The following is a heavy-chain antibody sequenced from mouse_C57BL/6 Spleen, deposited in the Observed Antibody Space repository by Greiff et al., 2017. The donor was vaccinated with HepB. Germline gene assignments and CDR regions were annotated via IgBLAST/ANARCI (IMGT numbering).Heavy chain of an antibody. J-gene: IGHJ2*01. CDR3: ARGGVTTPFDY. Sequence: QVHVKQSGAELVRPGTSVKMSCKASGYTFTNYWIGWAKQRPGHGLEWIGDIYPGGGYTNYNEKFKGKATLTADKSSSTAYMQFSSLTSEDSAIYYCARGGVTTPFDYWGQGTTLTVSS. D-gene: IGHD2-2*01. V-gene: IGHV1-63*01. CDR1: GYTFTNYW. CDR2: IYPGGGYT.